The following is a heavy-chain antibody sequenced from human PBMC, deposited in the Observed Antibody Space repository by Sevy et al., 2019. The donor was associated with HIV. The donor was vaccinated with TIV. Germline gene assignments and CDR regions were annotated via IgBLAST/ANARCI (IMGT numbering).Heavy chain of an antibody. CDR3: ARAFYCGGGSCWMYFDY. V-gene: IGHV1-18*01. Sequence: ASVKVSCKASGYTFTSYGIGWVRQAPGQGLEWMGWISAYNGNTNYAQNLQGRVTMTTDTSTSTAYMELRSLKSDDTAVYYCARAFYCGGGSCWMYFDYWGQGTLVTVSS. J-gene: IGHJ4*02. CDR2: ISAYNGNT. CDR1: GYTFTSYG. D-gene: IGHD2-15*01.